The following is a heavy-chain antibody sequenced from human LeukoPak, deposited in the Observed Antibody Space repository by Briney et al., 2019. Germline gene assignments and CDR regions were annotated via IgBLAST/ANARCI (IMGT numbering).Heavy chain of an antibody. V-gene: IGHV1-18*01. CDR1: GYTFTSYG. J-gene: IGHJ4*02. CDR3: ARVNYCSSTSCSTYIDY. CDR2: ISAYNGNT. D-gene: IGHD2-2*01. Sequence: ASVKVSCKASGYTFTSYGISWVRQAPGQGLEWMGWISAYNGNTNYAQKLQGRVTMTTDTSTSTAYMELRSLRSDDTAVYYCARVNYCSSTSCSTYIDYWGQGTLVTVSS.